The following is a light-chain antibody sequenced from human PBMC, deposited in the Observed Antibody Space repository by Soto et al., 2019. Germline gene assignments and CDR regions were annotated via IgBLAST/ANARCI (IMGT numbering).Light chain of an antibody. CDR3: QQYNNWPPIT. CDR2: GAS. J-gene: IGKJ5*01. Sequence: EIVLTQSPGTLSLSPGERATLSCKASQSVSTNYLAWYQQKPGQAPRLLIYGASSRATGIPDRFSGGGSGTDFTLTISSLQSEDFAVYYCQQYNNWPPITFGQGTRLEIK. CDR1: QSVSTNY. V-gene: IGKV3-20*01.